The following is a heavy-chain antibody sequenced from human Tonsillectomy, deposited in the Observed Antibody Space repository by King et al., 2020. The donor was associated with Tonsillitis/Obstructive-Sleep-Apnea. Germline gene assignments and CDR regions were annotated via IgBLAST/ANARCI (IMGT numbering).Heavy chain of an antibody. CDR1: GFTFSSYA. CDR2: ISGSGGST. D-gene: IGHD5-24*01. V-gene: IGHV3-23*04. Sequence: VQLVESGGGLVQPGGSLRLSCAASGFTFSSYAMSWVRQAPGKGLEWVSAISGSGGSTYYADSVKGRFTISRDNSKNTLYLQMNSLRAEDTAAYYCASSPSWRWLQLGYWGQGTLVTVSS. CDR3: ASSPSWRWLQLGY. J-gene: IGHJ4*02.